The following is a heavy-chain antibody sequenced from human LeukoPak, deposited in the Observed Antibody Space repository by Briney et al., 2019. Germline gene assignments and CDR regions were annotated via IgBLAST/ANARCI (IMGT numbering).Heavy chain of an antibody. CDR3: AKALSIQLWLFDY. Sequence: GGSLRLSCAASGFTFTSYSMNWVRQAPGKGLEWVSTISGGGGSTYYADSVKGRFTISRDNSKNTLYLQMNSLRAEDTAVYYCAKALSIQLWLFDYWGQGTLVTVSS. J-gene: IGHJ4*02. CDR1: GFTFTSYS. V-gene: IGHV3-23*01. D-gene: IGHD5-18*01. CDR2: ISGGGGST.